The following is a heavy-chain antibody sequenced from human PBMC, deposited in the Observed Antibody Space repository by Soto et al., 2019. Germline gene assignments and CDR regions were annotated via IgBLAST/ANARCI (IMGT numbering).Heavy chain of an antibody. CDR2: INHSGST. CDR1: GGSFSGYY. J-gene: IGHJ5*02. V-gene: IGHV4-34*01. CDR3: ARTESSSWLRGFGERWYNWFDP. D-gene: IGHD6-13*01. Sequence: SETLSLTCAVYGGSFSGYYWSWIRQPPGKGLEWIGEINHSGSTNYNPSLKSRVTISVDTSKNQFSLKLSSVTAADTAVYYCARTESSSWLRGFGERWYNWFDPWGQGTLVTVSS.